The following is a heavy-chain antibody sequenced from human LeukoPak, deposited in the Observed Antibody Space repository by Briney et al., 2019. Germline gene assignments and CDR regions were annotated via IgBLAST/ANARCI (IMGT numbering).Heavy chain of an antibody. V-gene: IGHV4-61*02. J-gene: IGHJ6*03. Sequence: SETLSLTCTVSGGSISSGSYYWSWIRQPAGKGLEWIGRIYTSGSTNYNPSLKSRVTISVDTSKNQFSLKLSSVTAADTAVYYCARGGSWSGYSYGFYYYYYMDVWGKGTTVTVSS. CDR2: IYTSGST. D-gene: IGHD5-18*01. CDR1: GGSISSGSYY. CDR3: ARGGSWSGYSYGFYYYYYMDV.